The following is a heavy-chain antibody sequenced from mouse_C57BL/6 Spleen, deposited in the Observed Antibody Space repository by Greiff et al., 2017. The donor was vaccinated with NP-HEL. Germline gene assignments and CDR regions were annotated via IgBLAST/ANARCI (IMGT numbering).Heavy chain of an antibody. CDR3: ARDNGYYCYAMDY. J-gene: IGHJ4*01. Sequence: VKLMESGAELVRPGASVKLSCKASGYTFTDYYINWVKQRPGQGLEWIARIYPGSGNTYYNEKFKGKATLTAEKSSSTAYMQLSSLTSEDSAVYFCARDNGYYCYAMDYWGQGTSVTVSS. D-gene: IGHD2-3*01. CDR2: IYPGSGNT. CDR1: GYTFTDYY. V-gene: IGHV1-76*01.